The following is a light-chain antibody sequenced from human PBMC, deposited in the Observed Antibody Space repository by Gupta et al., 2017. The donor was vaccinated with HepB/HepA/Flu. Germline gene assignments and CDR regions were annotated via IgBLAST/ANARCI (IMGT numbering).Light chain of an antibody. CDR3: QQFASSPYT. CDR1: QTSSHSN. Sequence: DTGVMQSPGSLSLSPVSRATLACRSSQTSSHSNLAWYQHKPGQAPRLLIYGASSRTTGIPDRFSGSGSGTDFTLTISRLESEDFAVYYCQQFASSPYTFGQGTRLEI. CDR2: GAS. V-gene: IGKV3-20*01. J-gene: IGKJ2*01.